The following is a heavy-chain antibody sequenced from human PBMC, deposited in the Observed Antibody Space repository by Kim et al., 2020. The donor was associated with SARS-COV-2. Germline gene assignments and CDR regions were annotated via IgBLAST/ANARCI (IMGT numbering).Heavy chain of an antibody. J-gene: IGHJ4*02. CDR3: ARSGDGYNGNFDY. Sequence: YSTSLKTRLTISKDTSKNQVVLTMTNMDPVDTATYYCARSGDGYNGNFDYWGQGTLVTVSS. V-gene: IGHV2-70*01. D-gene: IGHD5-12*01.